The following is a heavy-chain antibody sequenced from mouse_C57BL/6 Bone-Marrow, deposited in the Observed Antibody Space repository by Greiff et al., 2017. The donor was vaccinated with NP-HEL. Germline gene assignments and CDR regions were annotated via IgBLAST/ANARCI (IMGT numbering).Heavy chain of an antibody. J-gene: IGHJ1*03. Sequence: QVQLQQSGAELVKPGASVKMSCKASGYTFTSYWITWVKQRPGQGLEWIGDIYPGSGSTNYNEKFKSKATLTVDTSSSTAYMQLSSLTSEDSAVYYCARFDGYLWYFDVGGTGTTVTVSS. CDR3: ARFDGYLWYFDV. CDR2: IYPGSGST. D-gene: IGHD2-3*01. V-gene: IGHV1-55*01. CDR1: GYTFTSYW.